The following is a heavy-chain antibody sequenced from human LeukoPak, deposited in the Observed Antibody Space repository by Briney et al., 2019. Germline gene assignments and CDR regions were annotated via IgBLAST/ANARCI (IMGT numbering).Heavy chain of an antibody. CDR2: IYYSGST. CDR3: ARHQVPAAILL. CDR1: GGSISSYY. V-gene: IGHV4-59*08. J-gene: IGHJ4*02. Sequence: PSETLSLTCTVSGGSISSYYWSWIRQPPGKGLEWIGYIYYSGSTNYNPSLKSRVTISVDTSKNQFSLKLSSVTAADTAVYYCARHQVPAAILLRGQGTLVTVSS. D-gene: IGHD2-2*01.